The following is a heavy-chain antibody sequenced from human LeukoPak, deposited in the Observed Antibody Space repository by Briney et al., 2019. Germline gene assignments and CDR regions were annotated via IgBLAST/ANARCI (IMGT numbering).Heavy chain of an antibody. CDR1: GYTFTSYD. Sequence: ASVKVSCKASGYTFTSYDINWVRQATGQGLEWMGWMNPNSGDTVYAQRFQGRLTITRNTSMSTIYMELSSLSSEDTAVYYCARARLRLDSWGQGTLVTVSS. J-gene: IGHJ4*02. CDR2: MNPNSGDT. D-gene: IGHD6-25*01. V-gene: IGHV1-8*01. CDR3: ARARLRLDS.